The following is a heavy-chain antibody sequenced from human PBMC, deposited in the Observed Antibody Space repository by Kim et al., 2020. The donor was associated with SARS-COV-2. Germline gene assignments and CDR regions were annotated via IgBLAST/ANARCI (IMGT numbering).Heavy chain of an antibody. Sequence: GGSLRLSCAASGFTFSSYAMHWVRQAPGKGLEWVAVISYDGSNKYYADSVKGRFTISRDNSKNTLYLQMNSLRAEDTAVYYCARRMSVERRSNAFDIWGQGTMVTVSS. CDR2: ISYDGSNK. CDR1: GFTFSSYA. J-gene: IGHJ3*02. V-gene: IGHV3-30-3*01. CDR3: ARRMSVERRSNAFDI. D-gene: IGHD1-1*01.